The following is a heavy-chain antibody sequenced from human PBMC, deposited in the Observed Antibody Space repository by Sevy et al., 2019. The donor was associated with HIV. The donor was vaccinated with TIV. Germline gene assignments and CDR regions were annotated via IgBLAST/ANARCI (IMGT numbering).Heavy chain of an antibody. D-gene: IGHD5-18*01. CDR1: GGSISSSSYY. CDR2: IYYSGRT. CDR3: AGGYSYGYYYYYYMDV. V-gene: IGHV4-39*01. Sequence: SETLSLTCTVSGGSISSSSYYWGWIRQPPGKGLEWIGSIYYSGRTYYNPSLKSRVTISVDTSKNQFSLKLGSVTAADTAVYYCAGGYSYGYYYYYYMDVWCKGTTVTVSS. J-gene: IGHJ6*03.